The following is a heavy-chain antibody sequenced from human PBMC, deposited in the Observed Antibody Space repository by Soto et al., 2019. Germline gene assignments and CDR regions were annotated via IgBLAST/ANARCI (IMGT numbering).Heavy chain of an antibody. V-gene: IGHV3-53*01. CDR1: WFTVISNY. D-gene: IGHD5-12*01. Sequence: GGSLRLSCASSWFTVISNYMSWVRQAPGKGLEWVSVIYSGGSTYYADSVKGRFTISRDNSKNTLYLQMNSLRAEDTAVYYCARVFRGRDGYNYGAFDIWGQGTMVTVSS. J-gene: IGHJ3*02. CDR3: ARVFRGRDGYNYGAFDI. CDR2: IYSGGST.